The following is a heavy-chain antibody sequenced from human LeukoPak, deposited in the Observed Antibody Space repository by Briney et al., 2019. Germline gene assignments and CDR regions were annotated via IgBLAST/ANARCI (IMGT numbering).Heavy chain of an antibody. J-gene: IGHJ4*02. CDR1: GGSISSYY. Sequence: PSETLSLTCTVSGGSISSYYWSWIRQPPGKGLEWIGYIYYSGSTNYNPSLKSRVTISVDTSKNQFSLKLSSVTAADTAVYYCARGGGDYRAQGFDYWGQGTLVTVSS. CDR3: ARGGGDYRAQGFDY. V-gene: IGHV4-59*01. D-gene: IGHD4-17*01. CDR2: IYYSGST.